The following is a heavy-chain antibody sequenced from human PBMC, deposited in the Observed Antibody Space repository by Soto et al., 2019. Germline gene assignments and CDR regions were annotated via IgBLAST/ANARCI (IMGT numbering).Heavy chain of an antibody. V-gene: IGHV4-31*03. Sequence: QVQLQESGPGLVKPSQTLSLTCTVSGGSISSGGYYWSWIRQHPGKGLEWIGYIYYSGSTYYNPSLKSRVTLSVDTSKKQFSLKLSSVTAADTAVYYCARVLSQALDYFDYWGQGTLVTVSS. CDR1: GGSISSGGYY. D-gene: IGHD3-16*02. CDR2: IYYSGST. J-gene: IGHJ4*02. CDR3: ARVLSQALDYFDY.